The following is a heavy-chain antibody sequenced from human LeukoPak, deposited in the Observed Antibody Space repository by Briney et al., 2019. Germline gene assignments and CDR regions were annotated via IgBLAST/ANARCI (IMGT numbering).Heavy chain of an antibody. CDR1: AYTFPNYW. V-gene: IGHV5-51*01. CDR2: MYPGDSDT. Sequence: GESLQSSSTGSAYTFPNYWIGWVRPMPGKGLESMRIMYPGDSDTRYSPTFQGQVTISADKSISTAYLQWSSLNASETARFYCARRNGDYAVDYWGQGTLVTVSS. D-gene: IGHD4-17*01. CDR3: ARRNGDYAVDY. J-gene: IGHJ4*02.